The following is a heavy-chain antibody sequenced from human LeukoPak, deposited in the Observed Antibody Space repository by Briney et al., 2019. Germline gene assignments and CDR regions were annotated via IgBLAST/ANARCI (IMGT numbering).Heavy chain of an antibody. D-gene: IGHD3-3*01. CDR3: AKDSGFLEWLLKDGMDV. CDR2: ISYDGSNK. CDR1: GFTFSSHA. Sequence: GGSLRLSCAASGFTFSSHAMSWVRQAPGKGLEWVAVISYDGSNKYYADSVKGRFTISRDNSKNTLYLQMNSLRAEDTAVYYCAKDSGFLEWLLKDGMDVWGQGTTVTVSS. V-gene: IGHV3-30*18. J-gene: IGHJ6*02.